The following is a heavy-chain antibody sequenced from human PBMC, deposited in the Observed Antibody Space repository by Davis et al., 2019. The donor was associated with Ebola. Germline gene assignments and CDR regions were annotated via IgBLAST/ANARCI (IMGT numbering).Heavy chain of an antibody. V-gene: IGHV2-26*01. D-gene: IGHD3-3*02. CDR1: GFSLRSGKMG. Sequence: SGPTLVKPTETLTLTCTVSGFSLRSGKMGVSWIRQPPGKALEWLAHIFPNDEKSYSTSLKSRLTISKDTSRSQVVLTMTNMDPVDTATYYCARTFSIARLQGLMGNNWFDPWGQGTLVSVSS. J-gene: IGHJ5*02. CDR2: IFPNDEK. CDR3: ARTFSIARLQGLMGNNWFDP.